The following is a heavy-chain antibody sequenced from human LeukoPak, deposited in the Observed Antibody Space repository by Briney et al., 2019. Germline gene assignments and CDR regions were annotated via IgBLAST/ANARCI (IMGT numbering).Heavy chain of an antibody. CDR2: VSSSGNT. D-gene: IGHD6-19*01. CDR1: GASINDYY. Sequence: SETLSLTCVVSGASINDYYWSWIRQSAGKGLEWIGRVSSSGNTNYSPSLKSRLTMSVDHSNNQFSLRLTSVTAADTAVYYCARDRGVTVPDRRLDYWGQGTLVTVSS. V-gene: IGHV4-4*07. J-gene: IGHJ4*02. CDR3: ARDRGVTVPDRRLDY.